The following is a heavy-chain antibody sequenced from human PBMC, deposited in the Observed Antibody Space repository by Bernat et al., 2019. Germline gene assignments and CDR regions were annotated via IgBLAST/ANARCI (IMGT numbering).Heavy chain of an antibody. D-gene: IGHD2-15*01. CDR2: IYWDDDK. V-gene: IGHV2-5*02. CDR1: GFSLSTCGVG. CDR3: AHSLSAGYCSGGSCPHYFDY. J-gene: IGHJ4*02. Sequence: QITLKESGPTLVKPTQTLTLTCTFSGFSLSTCGVGVGWIRQPPGKALEWLALIYWDDDKRYSPSLKSRLTITKDTSKNQVVLTMTNMDPVDTATYYCAHSLSAGYCSGGSCPHYFDYWGQGTLVTVSS.